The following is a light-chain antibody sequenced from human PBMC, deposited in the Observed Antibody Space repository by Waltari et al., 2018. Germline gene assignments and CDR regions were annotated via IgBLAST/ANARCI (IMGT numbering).Light chain of an antibody. CDR1: QSVLYSSNDKNY. V-gene: IGKV4-1*01. CDR3: QQYYTTPLT. J-gene: IGKJ4*01. CDR2: WAS. Sequence: DIVMTQFPDSLAVSLGERATINCKSSQSVLYSSNDKNYLAWYQQTPGQPPKLLIYWASTRESGVPDRFSGSGSGTDFTLTISSLQATDVAVYYCQQYYTTPLTFGGGTKVEIK.